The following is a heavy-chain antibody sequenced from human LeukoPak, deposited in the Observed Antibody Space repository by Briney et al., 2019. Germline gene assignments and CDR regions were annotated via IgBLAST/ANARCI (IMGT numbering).Heavy chain of an antibody. CDR1: GYTFTIYY. D-gene: IGHD2-2*01. V-gene: IGHV1-46*01. CDR3: ARRDKYCSSTSCYAIGFDP. J-gene: IGHJ5*02. CDR2: INPSGGST. Sequence: ASVKVSFKASGYTFTIYYMHWVRQAPGQGLEWMGIINPSGGSTSYAQKFQGRVTMTRDTSTSTVYMELSSLRSEDTAVYYCARRDKYCSSTSCYAIGFDPWGQGTLVTVSS.